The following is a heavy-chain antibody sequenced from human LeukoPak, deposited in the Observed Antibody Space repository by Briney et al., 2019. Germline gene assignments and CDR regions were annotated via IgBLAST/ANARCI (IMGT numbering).Heavy chain of an antibody. Sequence: SETLSLTRTVSGGSINSGGYNWSGFRQHPGNGLEWIGYIYYTGSTYYNPSLKSRITISLDTSENQFSLKLSSVTAADTAVYYCATGAYYYYGDVWGKGTTVTVSS. V-gene: IGHV4-31*03. CDR3: ATGAYYYYGDV. J-gene: IGHJ6*03. CDR1: GGSINSGGYN. CDR2: IYYTGST.